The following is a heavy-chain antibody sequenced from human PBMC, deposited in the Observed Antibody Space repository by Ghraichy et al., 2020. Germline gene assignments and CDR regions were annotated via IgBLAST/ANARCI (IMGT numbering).Heavy chain of an antibody. CDR1: GFSFGTYA. CDR3: ARSGDILTGYYTPAAEYFQN. D-gene: IGHD3-9*01. CDR2: ISYDGANK. V-gene: IGHV3-30*04. J-gene: IGHJ1*01. Sequence: GGSLRLSCAASGFSFGTYAMNWVRQAPGKGLEWVAIISYDGANKYYTDSVKGRFTISRDNSNNTLYLQMNTLRAEDTAFYYCARSGDILTGYYTPAAEYFQNWGQGTLVTVSS.